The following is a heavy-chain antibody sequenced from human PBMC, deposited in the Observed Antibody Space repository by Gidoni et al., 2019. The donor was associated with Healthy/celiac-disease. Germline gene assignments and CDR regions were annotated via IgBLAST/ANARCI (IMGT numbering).Heavy chain of an antibody. V-gene: IGHV3-23*01. J-gene: IGHJ4*02. Sequence: EVQLLESGGGLVQPGGSLRLSCAASGFTFSSYAMSWVRQAPGKGLEWVSAISGRGGSTYYADSVKGQFTISRDNSKNTLYLQMNSLRAEDTAVYYCAKTTSSSWYRGVDYWGQGTLVTVSS. CDR1: GFTFSSYA. D-gene: IGHD6-13*01. CDR2: ISGRGGST. CDR3: AKTTSSSWYRGVDY.